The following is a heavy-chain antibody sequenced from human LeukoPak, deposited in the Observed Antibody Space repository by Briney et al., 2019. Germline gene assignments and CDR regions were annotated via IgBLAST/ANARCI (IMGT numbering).Heavy chain of an antibody. Sequence: GGSLRLSCAASGFTFSSYSMNWVRQAPGKGLEWVSSISSSSSYIYYADSVKGRFTISRDNAKNSLYLQMNSLRAEDTAVYYCARGGYSGSTQGAFDIWGQGTMVTVSS. V-gene: IGHV3-21*01. CDR2: ISSSSSYI. CDR3: ARGGYSGSTQGAFDI. CDR1: GFTFSSYS. J-gene: IGHJ3*02. D-gene: IGHD5-12*01.